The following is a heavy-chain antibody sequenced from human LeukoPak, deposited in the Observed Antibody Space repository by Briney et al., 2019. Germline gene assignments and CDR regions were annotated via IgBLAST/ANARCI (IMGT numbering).Heavy chain of an antibody. CDR2: IYYSGST. V-gene: IGHV4-59*08. Sequence: SETLSLTCTVSGGSISSYYWSWIRQPPGKGLEWIGYIYYSGSTNYNPSLKSRVTISVDTSKNQFSLKLSSVTAADTAVYYCARSRITAAGYHFDYWGQGTLVTVSS. J-gene: IGHJ4*02. CDR3: ARSRITAAGYHFDY. D-gene: IGHD6-13*01. CDR1: GGSISSYY.